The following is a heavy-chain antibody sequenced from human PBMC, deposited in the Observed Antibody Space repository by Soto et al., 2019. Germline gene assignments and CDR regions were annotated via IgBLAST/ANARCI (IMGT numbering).Heavy chain of an antibody. Sequence: QVQLQESGPGLVKPSQTLSLTCTVSGGSISSGGYYWSWIRQHPGKGLEWIGYIYYSGSTYYNPSLKSRVTISVDTSKNQFSLKLSSVTAADTAVYYCARGRRLRVYYYYYGMDVWGQGTTVTVSS. V-gene: IGHV4-31*03. CDR3: ARGRRLRVYYYYYGMDV. J-gene: IGHJ6*02. CDR2: IYYSGST. CDR1: GGSISSGGYY. D-gene: IGHD5-12*01.